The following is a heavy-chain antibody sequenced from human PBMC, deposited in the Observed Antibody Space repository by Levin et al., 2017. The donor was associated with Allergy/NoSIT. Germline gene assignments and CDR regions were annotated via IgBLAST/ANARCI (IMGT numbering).Heavy chain of an antibody. Sequence: GESLKISCAASGFTFSSYAMSWVRQAPGKGLEWVSSIKSDGAEIYYADSVKGRFTISRDNSKNTLYLQMSSLRAEDAAVYFCAKDKLAIWVHAFDIWGQGTMVTISS. J-gene: IGHJ3*02. CDR2: IKSDGAEI. D-gene: IGHD3-16*02. V-gene: IGHV3-23*01. CDR3: AKDKLAIWVHAFDI. CDR1: GFTFSSYA.